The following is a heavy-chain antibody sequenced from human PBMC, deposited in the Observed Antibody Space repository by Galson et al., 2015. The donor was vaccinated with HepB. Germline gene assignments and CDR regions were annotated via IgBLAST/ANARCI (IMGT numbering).Heavy chain of an antibody. CDR1: GDSVSNNSPA. CDR3: ARDPGYSLDY. Sequence: CAISGDSVSNNSPAWNWIRQSPSRGLEWLGRTYYRPKRYIDYAESVKSRITINRDTSKNQFSLQLNSVTPDDTGVYYCARDPGYSLDYWGQGTQVTVSS. V-gene: IGHV6-1*01. D-gene: IGHD5-18*01. CDR2: TYYRPKRYI. J-gene: IGHJ4*02.